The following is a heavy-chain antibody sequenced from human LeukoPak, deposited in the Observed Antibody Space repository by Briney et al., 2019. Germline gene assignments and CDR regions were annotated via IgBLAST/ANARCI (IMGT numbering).Heavy chain of an antibody. J-gene: IGHJ4*02. D-gene: IGHD5-12*01. CDR1: GFSFSNYA. V-gene: IGHV3-23*01. CDR3: AKEGYSYPLNYFDS. CDR2: ISGTGGTT. Sequence: PGGSLRLSCAAAGFSFSNYAMSWVRQAPGKGLEWVSCISGTGGTTYSADSVKGRFTISRDNSKNTVSLQMNSVRAEDTAVYYCAKEGYSYPLNYFDSWGQGNLVTVSS.